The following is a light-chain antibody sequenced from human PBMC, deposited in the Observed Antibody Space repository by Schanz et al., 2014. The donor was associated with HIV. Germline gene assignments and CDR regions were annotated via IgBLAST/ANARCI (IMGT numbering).Light chain of an antibody. CDR3: CSFAGSNSLL. Sequence: QSALTQAASVSGSPGQSITISCTGTSSDIGGYSYVSWYQQHPGRAPKLILYDVTDRPSGVSSRFSGFKSGNTASLTISGLQAEDEADYFCCSFAGSNSLLFGGGTKLTVL. CDR2: DVT. J-gene: IGLJ2*01. CDR1: SSDIGGYSY. V-gene: IGLV2-14*03.